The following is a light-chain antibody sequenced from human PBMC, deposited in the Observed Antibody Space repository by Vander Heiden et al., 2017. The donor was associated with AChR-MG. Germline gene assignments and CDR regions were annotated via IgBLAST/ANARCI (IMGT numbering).Light chain of an antibody. V-gene: IGLV2-18*02. CDR3: SSYTSSSIYVV. CDR2: EVS. Sequence: QSALTHPPSVSGSPGQSVTISCTGTSSDVGSYNRVSGYQQPPGTAPKLMIYEVSNRHSGVPDRFSGSKSGNTASMTIAGLQAEDEADYYCSSYTSSSIYVVFGGGTKLTVL. J-gene: IGLJ2*01. CDR1: SSDVGSYNR.